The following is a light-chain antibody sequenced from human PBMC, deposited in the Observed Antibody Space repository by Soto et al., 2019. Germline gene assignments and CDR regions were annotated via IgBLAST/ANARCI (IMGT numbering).Light chain of an antibody. CDR1: QSVSSSY. J-gene: IGKJ3*01. V-gene: IGKV3-20*01. CDR2: GAS. Sequence: EIVLTQSPGTLSLSPGERATLSCRASQSVSSSYLAWYQQKPGQAPRLLIYGASGRATGIPDRFSGSGSGTDFTLTISRLEPDDFAVYYCQQYGSSASFTFGPGTKVDIK. CDR3: QQYGSSASFT.